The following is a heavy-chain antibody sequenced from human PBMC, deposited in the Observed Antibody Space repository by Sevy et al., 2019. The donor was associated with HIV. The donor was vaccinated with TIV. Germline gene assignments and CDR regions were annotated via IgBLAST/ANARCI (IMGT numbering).Heavy chain of an antibody. CDR3: AKSYFGSGTRYGMDL. Sequence: GGSLRLSCAVSGFTFRNFWMSWVRQAPGKGLEWVANIRQDGSEKYYVDSVRGRFTISRDNAKNSLFLQLNSLRADDTAIYYCAKSYFGSGTRYGMDLWGPGTTVTVSS. V-gene: IGHV3-7*01. J-gene: IGHJ6*02. CDR1: GFTFRNFW. CDR2: IRQDGSEK. D-gene: IGHD3-10*01.